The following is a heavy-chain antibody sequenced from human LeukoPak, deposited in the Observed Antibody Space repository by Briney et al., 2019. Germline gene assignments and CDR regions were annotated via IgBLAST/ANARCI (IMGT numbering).Heavy chain of an antibody. CDR1: GGSFSGYY. CDR3: ARGIRWSYYDFWSGYDNWFDP. J-gene: IGHJ5*02. Sequence: KPSETLSLTCAVYGGSFSGYYWSWIRQPPGKGLEWIGEINHSGSTNYNPSLKSRVTISVDTSKNQFSLKLSSVTAADTAVYYCARGIRWSYYDFWSGYDNWFDPWGRGTLVTVSS. D-gene: IGHD3-3*01. CDR2: INHSGST. V-gene: IGHV4-34*01.